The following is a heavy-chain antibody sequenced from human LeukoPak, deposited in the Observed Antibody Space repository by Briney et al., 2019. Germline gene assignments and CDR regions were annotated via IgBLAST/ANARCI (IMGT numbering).Heavy chain of an antibody. J-gene: IGHJ4*02. CDR3: ARAPTVTNFDY. CDR2: INHSGST. V-gene: IGHV4-34*01. D-gene: IGHD4-17*01. CDR1: GGSFSGYY. Sequence: SETLSLTCAVYGGSFSGYYWSWIRQPPGKGLEWIGEINHSGSTNYNPSLKSRVTISVDTSKNQFSLKLSSVTAADTAVYYCARAPTVTNFDYWGQGTLVTVSS.